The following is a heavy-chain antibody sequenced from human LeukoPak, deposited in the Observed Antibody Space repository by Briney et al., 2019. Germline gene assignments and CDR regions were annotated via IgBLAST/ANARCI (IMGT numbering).Heavy chain of an antibody. CDR1: GGSFSGYS. V-gene: IGHV4-30-2*01. CDR3: ATRGIFRTSYGMDV. Sequence: PSETLSLTCAVYGGSFSGYSWSWIRQPPGKGLEWIGYIYHSGSTYYNPSLKSRVTISVDRSKNQFSLKLSSVTAADTAVYYCATRGIFRTSYGMDVWGQGTTVTVSS. D-gene: IGHD3-3*01. CDR2: IYHSGST. J-gene: IGHJ6*02.